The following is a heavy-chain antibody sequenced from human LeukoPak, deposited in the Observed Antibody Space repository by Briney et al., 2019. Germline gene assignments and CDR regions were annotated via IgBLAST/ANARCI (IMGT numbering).Heavy chain of an antibody. CDR1: GISFSTFS. CDR3: ARDGPNSMVGVSGFFDY. CDR2: ISSTSSYI. J-gene: IGHJ4*02. D-gene: IGHD1-26*01. V-gene: IGHV3-21*01. Sequence: GGSLRLSCAPSGISFSTFSMNWVRQTPGKGLEWVSSISSTSSYIYYSDSVRGRFTISRDNAENSLYLQMNSLRAEDTAVYYCARDGPNSMVGVSGFFDYWGQGTLVTVS.